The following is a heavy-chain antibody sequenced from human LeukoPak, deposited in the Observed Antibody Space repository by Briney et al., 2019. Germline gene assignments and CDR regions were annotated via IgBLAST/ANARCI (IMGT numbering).Heavy chain of an antibody. Sequence: PGGSLRLSCAASGFTFSSYGMSWVRQAPGKGLEWVSAIGGRDGSTYYADSVKGRFTISRDNSKNTLYLQMNSLRAEDTAVYYCARGLGTFDYWGQGTLVTVSS. CDR3: ARGLGTFDY. V-gene: IGHV3-23*01. CDR1: GFTFSSYG. CDR2: IGGRDGST. J-gene: IGHJ4*02. D-gene: IGHD7-27*01.